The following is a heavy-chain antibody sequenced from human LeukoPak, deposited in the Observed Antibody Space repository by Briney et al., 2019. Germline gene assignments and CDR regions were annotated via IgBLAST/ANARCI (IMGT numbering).Heavy chain of an antibody. CDR3: AKDLSRYSSSGGYFDY. J-gene: IGHJ4*02. CDR1: GFTFDDYA. Sequence: GGSLRLSCAASGFTFDDYAMHWVRQAPGKGLEWVSLISGDGGSTYYADYVKGRFTISRDNSKNSLYLQMNSLRTEDTALYYCAKDLSRYSSSGGYFDYWGQGTLVTVSS. V-gene: IGHV3-43*02. CDR2: ISGDGGST. D-gene: IGHD6-13*01.